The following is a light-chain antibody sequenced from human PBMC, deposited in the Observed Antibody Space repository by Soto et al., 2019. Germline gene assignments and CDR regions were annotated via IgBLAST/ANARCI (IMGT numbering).Light chain of an antibody. CDR2: EVS. Sequence: QLALIQPASVSGSPGQSITISCTGTSSDVGGYNYVSWYQQHPGKAPKLMIYEVSNRPSGVSNRFSGSKSGNTASLNISGLQAEDEADYYCRSYTSSSSYVFGTGTKVTVL. V-gene: IGLV2-14*01. CDR3: RSYTSSSSYV. J-gene: IGLJ1*01. CDR1: SSDVGGYNY.